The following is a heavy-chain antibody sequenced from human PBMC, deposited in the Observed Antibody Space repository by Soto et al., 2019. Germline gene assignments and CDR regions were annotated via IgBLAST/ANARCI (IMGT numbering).Heavy chain of an antibody. D-gene: IGHD4-17*01. Sequence: GGSLRLSCAASGFTFSSYGMHWVRQAPGKGLEWVAVISYDGSNKYYADSVKGRFTISRDNSKNTLYLQMNSLRAEDTAVYYCAKDLLGYGDYGGGFDYWGQGTLVTVSS. CDR3: AKDLLGYGDYGGGFDY. J-gene: IGHJ4*02. V-gene: IGHV3-30*18. CDR1: GFTFSSYG. CDR2: ISYDGSNK.